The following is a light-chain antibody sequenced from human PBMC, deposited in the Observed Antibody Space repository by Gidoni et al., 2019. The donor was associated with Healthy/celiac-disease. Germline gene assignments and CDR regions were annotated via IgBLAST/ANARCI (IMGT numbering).Light chain of an antibody. J-gene: IGKJ4*01. V-gene: IGKV1-39*01. CDR1: QSISSY. CDR2: AAS. Sequence: DIQMTQSPSSLSASVGDRVTITCRASQSISSYLHWYQQKPGKAPKLLIYAASSLQSGVPSMFSGSGSGTDFTRTISSLQPEDFATYYCQQSYSTPLTFGGGTKVEIK. CDR3: QQSYSTPLT.